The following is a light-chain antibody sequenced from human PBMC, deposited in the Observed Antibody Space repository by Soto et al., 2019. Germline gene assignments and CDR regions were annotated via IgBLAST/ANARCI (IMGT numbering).Light chain of an antibody. J-gene: IGKJ1*01. CDR1: QSVSSSY. V-gene: IGKV3-20*01. CDR3: QQNDSSPWT. CDR2: GAS. Sequence: EIVLTQSPGTLSLSPGERATLSCRASQSVSSSYLAWYQQKPGQAPSLLIYGASSRDTGIPDRFSGSGSGTDFTLTISRLQPEDFAVYYCQQNDSSPWTFGQGTKVEIK.